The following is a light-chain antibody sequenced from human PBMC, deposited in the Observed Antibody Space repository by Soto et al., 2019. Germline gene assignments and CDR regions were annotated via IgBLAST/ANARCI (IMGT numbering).Light chain of an antibody. J-gene: IGKJ3*01. V-gene: IGKV1-39*01. CDR1: QSIRSH. CDR2: AAS. Sequence: DIQMTQSPSSLSASVGDRVSITCRASQSIRSHLNWYQHKPGKAPKVLIYAASSLEGGVPSRFSGSGSGTDFTLTIKSLQPEDFATYYCQQSFSSPFTFGPGTKVDVK. CDR3: QQSFSSPFT.